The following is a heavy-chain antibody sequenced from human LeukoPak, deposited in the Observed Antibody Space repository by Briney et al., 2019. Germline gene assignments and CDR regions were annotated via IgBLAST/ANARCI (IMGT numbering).Heavy chain of an antibody. CDR3: ANLIAAAGKFDY. V-gene: IGHV3-23*01. CDR1: GFTFSSYA. D-gene: IGHD6-13*01. Sequence: AGGSLRLSCAASGFTFSSYAMSWVRQAPGKGLEWVSAISGSGGSTYYADSVKGRFTISRDNSKNTLYLQMNSLRAEDTAVYYCANLIAAAGKFDYWGQGTLVTVSS. J-gene: IGHJ4*02. CDR2: ISGSGGST.